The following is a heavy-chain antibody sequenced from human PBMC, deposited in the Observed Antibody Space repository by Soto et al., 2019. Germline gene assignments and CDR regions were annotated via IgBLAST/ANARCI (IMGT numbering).Heavy chain of an antibody. D-gene: IGHD5-18*01. Sequence: QLQLQESGPGLVKPSETLSLTCTVSGGSISSSSYYWGWIRQPPGKGLEWIGSIYYSGSTYYNPSLKRRVTISVDTSKNQFSLKLSSVTAADTAVYYCARQGAATGYGLRYYYYYGMDVWGQGTTVTVSS. J-gene: IGHJ6*02. CDR2: IYYSGST. V-gene: IGHV4-39*01. CDR3: ARQGAATGYGLRYYYYYGMDV. CDR1: GGSISSSSYY.